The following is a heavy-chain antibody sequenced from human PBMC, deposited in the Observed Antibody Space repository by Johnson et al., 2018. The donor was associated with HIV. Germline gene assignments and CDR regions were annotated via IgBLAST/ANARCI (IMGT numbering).Heavy chain of an antibody. J-gene: IGHJ3*02. CDR3: AREKIRAFDI. Sequence: QVHLVESGGGVVRPWGSLRLSCAASGFTFSSYAMHWVRQAPGKGLEWVAFISYDGSNKYYADYVKGRFTISRDNSKNTLYLQMNSLRAEDTAVYYCAREKIRAFDIWGQGTMVTVSS. V-gene: IGHV3-30-3*01. CDR1: GFTFSSYA. CDR2: ISYDGSNK.